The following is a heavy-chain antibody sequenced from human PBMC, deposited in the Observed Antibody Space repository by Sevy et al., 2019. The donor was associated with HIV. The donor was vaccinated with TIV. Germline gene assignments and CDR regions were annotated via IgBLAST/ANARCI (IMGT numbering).Heavy chain of an antibody. CDR3: ARDVYCSSTSCYSLVGDDAFDI. Sequence: GASVKVSCKASGYTFTSYGISWVRQAPGQGLEWMGWISAYNGNTNYAQKLQGRVTMTTDTSTSTAYMELRSLRSDDTAVYYCARDVYCSSTSCYSLVGDDAFDIWGQGTMVTVSS. V-gene: IGHV1-18*04. J-gene: IGHJ3*02. CDR1: GYTFTSYG. D-gene: IGHD2-2*01. CDR2: ISAYNGNT.